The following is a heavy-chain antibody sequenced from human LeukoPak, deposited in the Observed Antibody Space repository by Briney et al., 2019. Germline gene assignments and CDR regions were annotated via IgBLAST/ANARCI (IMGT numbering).Heavy chain of an antibody. D-gene: IGHD3-10*01. J-gene: IGHJ4*02. CDR1: GFTFSSYS. CDR3: ARGLWFGELLGTYYFDY. Sequence: PGGSLRLSCAASGFTFSSYSMNWVRQAPGKGLEWVSSISSSSSYIYYADSVKGRFTISRDNAKNSLYLQMNSLRAEDTAVYYCARGLWFGELLGTYYFDYWGQGTLVTVSS. V-gene: IGHV3-21*01. CDR2: ISSSSSYI.